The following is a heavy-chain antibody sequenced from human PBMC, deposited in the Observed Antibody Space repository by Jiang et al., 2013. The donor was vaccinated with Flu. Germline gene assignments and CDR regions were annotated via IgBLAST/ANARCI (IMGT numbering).Heavy chain of an antibody. D-gene: IGHD2-8*01. Sequence: EVKKPGASVKVSCKASGYTFPNSAMHWVRQAPGQRLEWMGWINAGNGNRKYSQAFQGRLTLTRDTSASTAYMELISLRSEDTAVYYCAKDVNGHKHFDYWGQGTLVSVS. CDR3: AKDVNGHKHFDY. J-gene: IGHJ4*02. V-gene: IGHV1-3*01. CDR2: INAGNGNR. CDR1: GYTFPNSA.